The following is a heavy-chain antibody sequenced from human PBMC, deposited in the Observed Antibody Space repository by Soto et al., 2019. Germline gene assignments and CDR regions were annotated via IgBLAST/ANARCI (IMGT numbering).Heavy chain of an antibody. CDR1: GFSLSNARMG. CDR2: IFSNDEK. Sequence: SGPTLVNPTETLTLTCTVSGFSLSNARMGVSWIRQPPGKALEWLAHIFSNDEKSYSTSLKSRLTISKDTSKSQVVLTMTNMDPVDTATYYCARINGATVTTGWFDPWGQGTLVTVSS. D-gene: IGHD4-4*01. V-gene: IGHV2-26*01. CDR3: ARINGATVTTGWFDP. J-gene: IGHJ5*02.